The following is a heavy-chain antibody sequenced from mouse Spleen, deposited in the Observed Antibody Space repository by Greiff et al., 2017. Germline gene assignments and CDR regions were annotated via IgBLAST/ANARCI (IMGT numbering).Heavy chain of an antibody. CDR2: ISYSGST. D-gene: IGHD1-1*01. Sequence: EVKLLESGPGLVKPSQSLSLTCTVTGYSITSDYAWNWIRQFPGNKLEWMGYISYSGSTSYNPSLKSRISITRDTSKNQFFLQLNSVTTEDTATYYCAREPRYYGSSYYWYFDVWGAGTTVTVSS. CDR1: GYSITSDYA. J-gene: IGHJ1*01. CDR3: AREPRYYGSSYYWYFDV. V-gene: IGHV3-2*02.